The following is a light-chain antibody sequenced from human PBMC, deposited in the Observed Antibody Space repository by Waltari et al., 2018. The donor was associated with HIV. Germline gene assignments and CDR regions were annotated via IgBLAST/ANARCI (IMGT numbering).Light chain of an antibody. CDR1: QTIINY. Sequence: DIQLTQSPPSLAASVGDRVTISCRTSQTIINYLSWHLQKPGKAPKLLIYGASTLQSGVPSRFIGSGSGTNFTLTISSLQPEDFATYYCQQSYNTPLTFGGGTKV. CDR2: GAS. CDR3: QQSYNTPLT. J-gene: IGKJ4*01. V-gene: IGKV1-39*01.